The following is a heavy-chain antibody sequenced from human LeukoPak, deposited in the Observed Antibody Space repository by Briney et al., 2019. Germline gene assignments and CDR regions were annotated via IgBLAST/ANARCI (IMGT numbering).Heavy chain of an antibody. D-gene: IGHD1-26*01. J-gene: IGHJ4*02. CDR1: GGSISSSSYY. V-gene: IGHV4-39*01. Sequence: SEILSLTCTVSGGSISSSSYYWGWIRQPPGKGLEWIGSIYYSGSTYYNPSLKSRVTISVDTSKNQFSLKLSSVTAADTAVYYCARGYSGSYYRLRNWGLFDYWGQGTLVTVSS. CDR2: IYYSGST. CDR3: ARGYSGSYYRLRNWGLFDY.